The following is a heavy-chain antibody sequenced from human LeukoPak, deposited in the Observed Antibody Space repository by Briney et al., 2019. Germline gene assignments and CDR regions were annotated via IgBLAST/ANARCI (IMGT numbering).Heavy chain of an antibody. Sequence: GGSLRLSCVASGFTFSRNGMHWVCQAPGKGLEWVAVIWYDGSNKYYADSVKGRFTISRDDSKNTLYLQMNSPRAEDTAVYYCASGRLNYFYAMDIWGQGTTVTVSS. CDR2: IWYDGSNK. J-gene: IGHJ6*02. CDR1: GFTFSRNG. CDR3: ASGRLNYFYAMDI. V-gene: IGHV3-33*01.